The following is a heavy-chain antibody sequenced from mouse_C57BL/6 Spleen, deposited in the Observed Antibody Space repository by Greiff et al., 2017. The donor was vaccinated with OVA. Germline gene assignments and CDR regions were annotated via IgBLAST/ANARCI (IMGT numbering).Heavy chain of an antibody. CDR1: GYTFTSYD. CDR2: IYPRDGST. D-gene: IGHD2-5*01. CDR3: ERSGENRNYLYTMSY. J-gene: IGHJ4*01. V-gene: IGHV1-85*01. Sequence: QVQLQQSGPELVKPGASVKLSCKASGYTFTSYDINWVKQRPGQGLEWIGWIYPRDGSTKYNEKFTGKATLTVDTSSSTAYMELHSLTSEDSAVYFCERSGENRNYLYTMSYWGQGTPVTVSA.